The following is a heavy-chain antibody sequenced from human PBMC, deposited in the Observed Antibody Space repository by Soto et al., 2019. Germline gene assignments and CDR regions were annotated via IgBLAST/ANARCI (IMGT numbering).Heavy chain of an antibody. CDR1: TGSISSYY. CDR3: ARHYYDSSGYYDDY. Sequence: PSETLSLTCTVSTGSISSYYWSWIRQPPGKGLEWIGYIHYTGSTNYNPSLKSRVTISVDTSKNQFSLKLSSVTAADTAVYYCARHYYDSSGYYDDYWGQGTLVTVSS. J-gene: IGHJ4*02. CDR2: IHYTGST. D-gene: IGHD3-22*01. V-gene: IGHV4-59*01.